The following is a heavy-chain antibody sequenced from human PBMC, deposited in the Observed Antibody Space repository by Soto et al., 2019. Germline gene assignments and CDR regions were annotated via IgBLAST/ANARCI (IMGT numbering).Heavy chain of an antibody. D-gene: IGHD6-19*01. CDR1: GDSVSSNSAA. Sequence: SQTLSLTCAISGDSVSSNSAAWSWIRQPPGKGLEWIGYIYYSGVINYNPSLKSRVTISVDTSKNQFSLKLNSVTAADTAVYYCARHDNGYSSGRLDYWGQGTLVTVSS. CDR2: IYYSGVI. V-gene: IGHV4-59*08. CDR3: ARHDNGYSSGRLDY. J-gene: IGHJ4*02.